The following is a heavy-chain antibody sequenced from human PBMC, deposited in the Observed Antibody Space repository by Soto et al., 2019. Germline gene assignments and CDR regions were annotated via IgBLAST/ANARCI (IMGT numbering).Heavy chain of an antibody. J-gene: IGHJ6*02. D-gene: IGHD3-10*01. CDR2: IYYSGST. V-gene: IGHV4-39*01. Sequence: SETLCLSCTVSGGSISSGSYYWGWIRQPPGKGLEWIGSIYYSGSTYYNPSLKSRVTISVDTSKNQFSLKLSSVTAADTAVYYCARFHYYGSGKGRYYYGMDFWGQGTTVTVSS. CDR1: GGSISSGSYY. CDR3: ARFHYYGSGKGRYYYGMDF.